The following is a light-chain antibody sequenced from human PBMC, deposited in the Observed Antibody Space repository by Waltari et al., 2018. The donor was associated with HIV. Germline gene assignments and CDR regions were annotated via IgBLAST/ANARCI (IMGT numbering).Light chain of an antibody. CDR1: SLRNSY. CDR3: VSRDNSGRRPLYI. CDR2: AKN. J-gene: IGLJ1*01. V-gene: IGLV3-19*01. Sequence: SSELTQDAAVSVALGQKVRITCQGDSLRNSYASWYQQKPGQAPVLVMYAKNTRPSAIPDRFSGSTSGDTASLTICGAHAEDEADYYCVSRDNSGRRPLYIFGPGTRVTVL.